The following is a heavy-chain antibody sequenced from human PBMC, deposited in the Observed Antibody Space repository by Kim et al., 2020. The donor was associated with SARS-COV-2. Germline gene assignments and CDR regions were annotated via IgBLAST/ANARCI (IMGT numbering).Heavy chain of an antibody. CDR2: IYYSGST. CDR1: GGSISSGGYS. Sequence: SETLSLTCAVSGGSISSGGYSWSWIRQPPGKGLEWIGYIYYSGSTSYNPSLKSRVTISVDRSKNQFSLKLSSVTAADTAVYYCARGYGSGSPYGMDVWGQGTTVTVSS. D-gene: IGHD3-10*01. CDR3: ARGYGSGSPYGMDV. V-gene: IGHV4-30-2*01. J-gene: IGHJ6*02.